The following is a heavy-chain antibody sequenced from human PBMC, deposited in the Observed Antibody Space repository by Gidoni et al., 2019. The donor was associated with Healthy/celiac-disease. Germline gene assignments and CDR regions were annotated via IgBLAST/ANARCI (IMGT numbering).Heavy chain of an antibody. CDR1: GGSFSGYY. Sequence: QVQLQQWGAGLLKPSETLSLTCAVYGGSFSGYYWSWIRQPPGKGLEWIGEINHSGSPNYNPSLKSRVTISVDTSKNQFSLKLSSVTAADTAVYYCARGGWHPLGYWGQGTLVTVSS. CDR2: INHSGSP. J-gene: IGHJ4*02. CDR3: ARGGWHPLGY. V-gene: IGHV4-34*01. D-gene: IGHD7-27*01.